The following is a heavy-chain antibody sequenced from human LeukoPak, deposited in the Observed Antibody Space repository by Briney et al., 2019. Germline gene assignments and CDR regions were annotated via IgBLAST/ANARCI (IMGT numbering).Heavy chain of an antibody. J-gene: IGHJ4*02. D-gene: IGHD2-8*01. CDR2: ISGRRNST. V-gene: IGHV3-23*01. Sequence: GGSLRLSCAASGFTFSTYVMNWVRQAPGKGLEWVSSISGRRNSTYYADSVRGRFTISRDNSKNTLYLQMNSLRAEDTAVYYCARGVYRIGGQGTLVTVSS. CDR3: ARGVYRI. CDR1: GFTFSTYV.